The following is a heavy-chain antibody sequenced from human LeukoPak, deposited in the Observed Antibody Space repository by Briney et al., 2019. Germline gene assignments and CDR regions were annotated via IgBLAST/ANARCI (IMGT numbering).Heavy chain of an antibody. J-gene: IGHJ2*01. CDR2: IYSGGST. V-gene: IGHV3-66*01. CDR3: AREFGGYSYWYFDL. CDR1: GFIFTNAW. D-gene: IGHD4-23*01. Sequence: GGSLRLSCAASGFIFTNAWMTWVRQAPGKGLEWVPVIYSGGSTYYADSVKGRFTISRDNSKNTLYLQMNSLRAEDTAVYYCAREFGGYSYWYFDLWGRGTLVTVSS.